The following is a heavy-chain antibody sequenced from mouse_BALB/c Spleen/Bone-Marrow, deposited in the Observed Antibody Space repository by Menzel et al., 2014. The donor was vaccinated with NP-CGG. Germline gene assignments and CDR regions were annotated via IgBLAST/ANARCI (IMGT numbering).Heavy chain of an antibody. CDR3: AMWLRRDYYAMDY. CDR2: IYPGNVNT. J-gene: IGHJ4*01. V-gene: IGHV1S56*01. Sequence: QVQLQQSGPELVKPGASVRISCKASGYTFTRYYIQWMKPRPGQGLEWIGWIYPGNVNTKYNEKFKGKATLTADKSSSTAYMQLSSLTSEDSAVYFCAMWLRRDYYAMDYWGQGTSVTVSS. CDR1: GYTFTRYY. D-gene: IGHD2-2*01.